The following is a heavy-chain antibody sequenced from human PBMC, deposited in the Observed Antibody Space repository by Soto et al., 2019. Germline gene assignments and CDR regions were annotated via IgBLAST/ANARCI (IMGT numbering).Heavy chain of an antibody. J-gene: IGHJ5*02. CDR1: GFSLSTSGVG. CDR3: AHSIYDYVWGTNWFDP. CDR2: IYWNDDK. V-gene: IGHV2-5*01. Sequence: QITLKESGPTLVKPTQTLTLTCTFSGFSLSTSGVGVGWIRQPPGKALEWLALIYWNDDKRYSPSLKSRLSLTKDTSKSQGVLTITYMVPVDTAIYFCAHSIYDYVWGTNWFDPWGQGTRVTVPS. D-gene: IGHD3-16*01.